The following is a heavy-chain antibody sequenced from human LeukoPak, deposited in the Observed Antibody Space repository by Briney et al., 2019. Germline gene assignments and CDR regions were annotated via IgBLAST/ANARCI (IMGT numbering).Heavy chain of an antibody. CDR2: ISFSSATI. CDR1: GFTFSSYS. D-gene: IGHD3-10*01. CDR3: ARDTHYYGSGSPAFDL. J-gene: IGHJ3*01. V-gene: IGHV3-48*01. Sequence: GGSLRLSCEASGFTFSSYSMNWVRQAPGKGLEWFSYISFSSATIHYADSVKGRFTTSRENAKNSLYLQLNSLRAEDTALYYCARDTHYYGSGSPAFDLWGRGTMVTVSS.